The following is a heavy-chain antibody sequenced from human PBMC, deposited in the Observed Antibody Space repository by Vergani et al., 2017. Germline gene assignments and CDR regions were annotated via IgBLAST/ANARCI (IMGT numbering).Heavy chain of an antibody. D-gene: IGHD6-6*01. Sequence: QMQLVQSGPEVKKPGTSVKVSCKASGFTFTSSAMQWVRQARGQRLEWIGWIVVGSGNTNYAQKFQERVTITRDMSTSTAYMELSSLRSEDTAVYYCARVGAARSRAGGNYYYYMDVWGKGTTVTVSS. V-gene: IGHV1-58*02. CDR1: GFTFTSSA. CDR3: ARVGAARSRAGGNYYYYMDV. CDR2: IVVGSGNT. J-gene: IGHJ6*03.